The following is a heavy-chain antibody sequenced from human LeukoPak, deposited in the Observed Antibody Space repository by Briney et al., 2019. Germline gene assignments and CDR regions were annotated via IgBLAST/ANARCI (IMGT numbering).Heavy chain of an antibody. V-gene: IGHV4-59*08. D-gene: IGHD5-18*01. CDR3: ARRHPPFFSVDTAMVRVFGSRDDYGMDV. CDR1: GGSISSYY. CDR2: IYYSGST. Sequence: SETLSLTCTVSGGSISSYYWSWIRQPPGKGLEWIGYIYYSGSTNYNPSLKSRVTISVDTSKNQFSLKLSSVTAADTAMYYCARRHPPFFSVDTAMVRVFGSRDDYGMDVWGQGTTVTVSS. J-gene: IGHJ6*02.